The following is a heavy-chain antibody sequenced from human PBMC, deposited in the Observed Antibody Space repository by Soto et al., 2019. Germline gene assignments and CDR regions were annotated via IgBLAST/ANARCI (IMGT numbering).Heavy chain of an antibody. CDR3: AKCAVVMTTSGGWCNWFGP. Sequence: EVQLLESGGTLVQPGESLRLSCEVSGFSFSSFAMNWVRQAPGGGLEWVSSIRGTATSYADSVKGRFTISRDNSTNTVYLQMNTLRGEDTAVYYCAKCAVVMTTSGGWCNWFGPWGQGTLVIVSS. CDR2: IRGTAT. V-gene: IGHV3-23*01. J-gene: IGHJ5*02. D-gene: IGHD2-21*02. CDR1: GFSFSSFA.